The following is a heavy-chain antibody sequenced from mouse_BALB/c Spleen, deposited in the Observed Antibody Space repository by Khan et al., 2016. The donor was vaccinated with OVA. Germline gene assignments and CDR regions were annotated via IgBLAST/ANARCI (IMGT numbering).Heavy chain of an antibody. CDR1: GYTFTDYY. CDR2: IYPGSGDT. Sequence: VQLQQSGAELARPGASVKLSCKASGYTFTDYYIHWVKQRTGQGLEWIGEIYPGSGDTYYNERFKGKATLTADKSSSTAYMQLSSLTSESSEDYFCARRNCFCFTFADWGQGTLVTVSA. D-gene: IGHD6-1*01. V-gene: IGHV1-77*01. CDR3: ARRNCFCFTFAD. J-gene: IGHJ3*01.